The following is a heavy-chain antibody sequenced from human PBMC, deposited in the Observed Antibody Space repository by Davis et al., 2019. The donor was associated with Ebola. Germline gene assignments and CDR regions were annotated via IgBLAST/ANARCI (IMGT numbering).Heavy chain of an antibody. CDR2: INPNSGGT. J-gene: IGHJ4*02. Sequence: ASVKVSCKASGYTFTGYYMHWVRQAPGQGLEWMGWINPNSGGTNYAQKFQGRVTMTRDTSISTAYMELSRLRSDDTAVYYCARMPGRRGAQEDYYFDYWGQGTLVTVSS. CDR3: ARMPGRRGAQEDYYFDY. D-gene: IGHD1-14*01. CDR1: GYTFTGYY. V-gene: IGHV1-2*02.